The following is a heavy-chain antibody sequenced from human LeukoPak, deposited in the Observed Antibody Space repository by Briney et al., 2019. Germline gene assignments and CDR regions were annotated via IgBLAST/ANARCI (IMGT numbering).Heavy chain of an antibody. CDR2: IYYSGST. V-gene: IGHV4-39*07. D-gene: IGHD6-13*01. CDR1: GGSISSSSYY. Sequence: SETLSLTCTVSGGSISSSSYYWGWIRQPPGKGLEWIGSIYYSGSTYYNPSLKSRVTISVDTSKNQFSLKLSSVTAEDTAVYYCARQPRLDFDYWGQGTLVTVSS. CDR3: ARQPRLDFDY. J-gene: IGHJ4*02.